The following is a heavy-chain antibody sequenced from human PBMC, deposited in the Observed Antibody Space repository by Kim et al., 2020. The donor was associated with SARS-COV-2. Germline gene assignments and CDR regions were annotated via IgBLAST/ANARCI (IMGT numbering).Heavy chain of an antibody. V-gene: IGHV1-69*04. D-gene: IGHD5-12*01. CDR3: AAGPYSAYDILDY. CDR2: IIPILAIP. J-gene: IGHJ4*02. CDR1: GGTFSSYA. Sequence: SVKVSCKASGGTFSSYAISWVRQAPGQGLEWMGRIIPILAIPNYAQRFQGRVTISADKSTSTAYMELSSLRSEDTAVYYCAAGPYSAYDILDYWGQGTLITVSS.